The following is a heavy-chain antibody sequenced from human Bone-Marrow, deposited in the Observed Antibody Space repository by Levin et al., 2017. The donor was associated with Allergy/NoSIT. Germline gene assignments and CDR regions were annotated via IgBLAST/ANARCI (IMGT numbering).Heavy chain of an antibody. CDR2: IYWDNDR. D-gene: IGHD2-21*02. CDR3: AHTYCGGDCYAHNLAPDAFDT. Sequence: KESGPTLVKPTQTLTLTCTFSGFSLTTTKVGVGWIRQPPGKALEWLAIIYWDNDRRLSPSLRSRLTIAKDTSNNQVVLVMTNMDPVDTATYYCAHTYCGGDCYAHNLAPDAFDTWGQGTMVTVSS. V-gene: IGHV2-5*02. CDR1: GFSLTTTKVG. J-gene: IGHJ3*02.